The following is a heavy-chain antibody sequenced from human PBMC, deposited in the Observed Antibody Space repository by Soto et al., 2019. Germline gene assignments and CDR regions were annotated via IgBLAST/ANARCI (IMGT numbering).Heavy chain of an antibody. CDR2: IYSGGGT. V-gene: IGHV3-66*01. Sequence: SGGSLRLSCAASGFTVSNNYMSWVRQSPGKGLEWVSAIYSGGGTYYADSVKGRFTISRDTSKNTLYLLMNSLRAEDTAVYYCARGYYFDSWGQGTLVTVSS. CDR3: ARGYYFDS. J-gene: IGHJ4*02. CDR1: GFTVSNNY.